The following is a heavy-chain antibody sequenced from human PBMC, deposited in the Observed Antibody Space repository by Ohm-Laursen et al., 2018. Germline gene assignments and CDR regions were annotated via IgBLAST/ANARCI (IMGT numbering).Heavy chain of an antibody. CDR1: GFTFDDYA. CDR3: AKVELARGDYYYYGMDV. J-gene: IGHJ6*02. CDR2: ISWNSGSI. V-gene: IGHV3-9*01. Sequence: SLRLSCTASGFTFDDYAMHWVRQAPGKGLEWVSGISWNSGSIGYADSVKGRFTISRDNAKNSLYLQMNSLRAEDTALYYCAKVELARGDYYYYGMDVWGQGTTVTASS. D-gene: IGHD1-1*01.